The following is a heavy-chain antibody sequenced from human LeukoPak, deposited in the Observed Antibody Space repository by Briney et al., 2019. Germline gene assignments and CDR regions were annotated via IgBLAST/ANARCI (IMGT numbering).Heavy chain of an antibody. CDR2: ISYDGSNK. V-gene: IGHV3-30*18. J-gene: IGHJ4*02. D-gene: IGHD4-4*01. Sequence: PGGSLRLSCAASGFTFSSYGMHWVRQAPGKGLEWVAVISYDGSNKYYADSVKGRFTIPRDNSKNTLYLQMNSLRAEDTAVYYCAKMTTANYGGVFDYWGQGTLVTVSS. CDR1: GFTFSSYG. CDR3: AKMTTANYGGVFDY.